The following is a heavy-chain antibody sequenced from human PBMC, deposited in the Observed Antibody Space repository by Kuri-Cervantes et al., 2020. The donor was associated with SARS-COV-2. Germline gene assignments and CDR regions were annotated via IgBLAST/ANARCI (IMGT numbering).Heavy chain of an antibody. Sequence: GESLKISCAASGFTFSSYAMSWVRQAPGKGLEWVSAISGSGGSTYYADSVKGRFTISRDNSKNTPYLQMNSLRAEDTAVYNCAKWGGYCSGGSCSLPFQHWGQGTLVTVSS. V-gene: IGHV3-23*01. CDR3: AKWGGYCSGGSCSLPFQH. J-gene: IGHJ1*01. CDR2: ISGSGGST. CDR1: GFTFSSYA. D-gene: IGHD2-15*01.